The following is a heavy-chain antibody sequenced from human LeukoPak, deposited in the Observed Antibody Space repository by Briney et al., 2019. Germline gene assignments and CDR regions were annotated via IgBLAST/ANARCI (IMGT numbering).Heavy chain of an antibody. Sequence: ASVKVSRKASGYTFTGYYMHWVRQAPGQGLEWMGWINPNSGGTNYAQKFQGRVTMTRDTSISTAYMELSRLRSDDTAVYYCARDHGITIFGVVINRFDPWGQGTLVTVSS. CDR1: GYTFTGYY. CDR2: INPNSGGT. D-gene: IGHD3-3*01. J-gene: IGHJ5*02. V-gene: IGHV1-2*02. CDR3: ARDHGITIFGVVINRFDP.